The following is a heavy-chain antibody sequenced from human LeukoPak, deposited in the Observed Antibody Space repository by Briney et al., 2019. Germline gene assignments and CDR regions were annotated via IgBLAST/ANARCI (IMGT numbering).Heavy chain of an antibody. V-gene: IGHV1-2*02. J-gene: IGHJ4*02. CDR2: INPNSGDT. D-gene: IGHD1-26*01. Sequence: ASVKVSCKASGYIFTGYYMHWVRQAPGQGLEWMGWINPNSGDTNYAQKFQGRVTMTRDTSISTAYMELSRLRSDDTAVYYCARGRSIVATIGSYFDYWGQGTLVTVSS. CDR3: ARGRSIVATIGSYFDY. CDR1: GYIFTGYY.